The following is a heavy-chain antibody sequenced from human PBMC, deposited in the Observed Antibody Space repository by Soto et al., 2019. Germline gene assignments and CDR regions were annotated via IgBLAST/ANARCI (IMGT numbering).Heavy chain of an antibody. CDR2: IWYDGSNK. CDR3: ARDLDSSGYYVAY. V-gene: IGHV3-33*01. D-gene: IGHD3-22*01. J-gene: IGHJ4*02. Sequence: GGSRRLSCAASGFTFSSYGMHWVRQAPGKGLEWVAVIWYDGSNKYYADSVKGRFTISRDNSKNTLYLQMNSLRAEDTAVYYCARDLDSSGYYVAYWGQGTLVTVSS. CDR1: GFTFSSYG.